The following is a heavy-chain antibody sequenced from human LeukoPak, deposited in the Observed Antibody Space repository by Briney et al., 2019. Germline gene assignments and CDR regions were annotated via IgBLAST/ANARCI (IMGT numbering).Heavy chain of an antibody. CDR1: GGTFSSYA. Sequence: ASVKVSCKASGGTFSSYAISWVRQAPGQGLEWMGGIIPIFGTANYAQKFQGRVTITADKSTSTAYMELSSLRSEDTAVYYCASHLFSKHTTNLLSFYHYYYMDVWGKGTTVTVSS. J-gene: IGHJ6*03. D-gene: IGHD2-2*01. V-gene: IGHV1-69*06. CDR3: ASHLFSKHTTNLLSFYHYYYMDV. CDR2: IIPIFGTA.